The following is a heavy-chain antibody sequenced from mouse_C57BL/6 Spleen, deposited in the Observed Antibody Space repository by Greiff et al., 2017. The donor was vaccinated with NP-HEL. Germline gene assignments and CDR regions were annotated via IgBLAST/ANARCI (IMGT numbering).Heavy chain of an antibody. D-gene: IGHD4-1*01. CDR2: ISSGSSTI. CDR1: GFTFSDYG. V-gene: IGHV5-17*01. CDR3: AREDWALYYFDY. J-gene: IGHJ2*01. Sequence: EVQLVESGGGLVKPGGSLKLSCAASGFTFSDYGMHWVRQAPEKGLEWVAYISSGSSTIYYADTVKGRFTISRDNAKTTLFLQMTSLRSEDTAMYYCAREDWALYYFDYWGQGTTLTVSS.